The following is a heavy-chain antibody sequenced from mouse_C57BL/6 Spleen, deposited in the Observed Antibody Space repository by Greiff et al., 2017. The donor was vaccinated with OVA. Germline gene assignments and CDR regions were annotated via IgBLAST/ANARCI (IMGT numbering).Heavy chain of an antibody. CDR1: GYTFTSYW. Sequence: QVQLQQPGAELVKPGASVKLSCKASGYTFTSYWMHWVKQRPGRGLEWIGRIDPNSGGTKYNEKFKSKATLTVDKPSSTAYMQHSRLTSEDSAVYDGERGDGYLTVEAGFAYWGQGTLVTVSA. V-gene: IGHV1-72*01. CDR3: ERGDGYLTVEAGFAY. CDR2: IDPNSGGT. D-gene: IGHD2-3*01. J-gene: IGHJ3*01.